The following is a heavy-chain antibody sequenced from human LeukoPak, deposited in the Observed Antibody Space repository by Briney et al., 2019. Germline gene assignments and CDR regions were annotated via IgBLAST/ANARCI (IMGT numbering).Heavy chain of an antibody. CDR1: GYTFTSYG. D-gene: IGHD3-10*01. Sequence: ASVKVSCKASGYTFTSYGIRWVRPAPGQGLEWMGWISAYNGNTNYAQKLQGRVTMTTDTSTSTAYMELRSLRSDDTAVYYCARARHYSYYYYYYMDVWGKGTTVTVSS. V-gene: IGHV1-18*01. CDR2: ISAYNGNT. CDR3: ARARHYSYYYYYYMDV. J-gene: IGHJ6*03.